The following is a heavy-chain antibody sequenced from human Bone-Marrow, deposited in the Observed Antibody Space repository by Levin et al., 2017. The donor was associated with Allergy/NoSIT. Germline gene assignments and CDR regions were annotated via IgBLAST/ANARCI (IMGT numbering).Heavy chain of an antibody. D-gene: IGHD3-9*01. CDR1: GFTFSSYA. Sequence: GESLKISCAASGFTFSSYAMSWVRQAPGKGLEWVSAISGSGGSTYYADSVKGRFTISRDNSKNTLYLQMNSLRAEDTAVYYCAKDREYYDILTRGFDPWGQGTLVTVSS. J-gene: IGHJ5*02. CDR2: ISGSGGST. V-gene: IGHV3-23*01. CDR3: AKDREYYDILTRGFDP.